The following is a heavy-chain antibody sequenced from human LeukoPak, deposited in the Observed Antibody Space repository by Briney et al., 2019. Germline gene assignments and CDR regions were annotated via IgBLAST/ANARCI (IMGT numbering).Heavy chain of an antibody. J-gene: IGHJ3*02. CDR2: INPNSGGT. D-gene: IGHD3-22*01. CDR3: ARVAPYDTTGYDAFDI. Sequence: ASVKVSCKASGYTFTGYYMHWVRQAPGQGLEWMGWINPNSGGTNYAQKFQGRVTMTRDTSISTAYMELSSLRSEDTAVYYCARVAPYDTTGYDAFDIWGQGTMVTVSS. V-gene: IGHV1-2*02. CDR1: GYTFTGYY.